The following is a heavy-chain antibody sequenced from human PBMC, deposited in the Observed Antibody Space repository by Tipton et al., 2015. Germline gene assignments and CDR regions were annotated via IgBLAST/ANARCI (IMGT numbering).Heavy chain of an antibody. Sequence: TLSLTCTVSGDSISNSHNFWSWIRQSPGKGLEWIGSVVYRGGTYYSPLLKSRVTISIDAAQNHIPRKMTSVTAADTAVYYCAGHLAYLDTWSAQGFCGQGTLVTVSS. V-gene: IGHV4-39*01. CDR2: VVYRGGT. D-gene: IGHD3-3*01. J-gene: IGHJ4*02. CDR3: AGHLAYLDTWSAQGF. CDR1: GDSISNSHNF.